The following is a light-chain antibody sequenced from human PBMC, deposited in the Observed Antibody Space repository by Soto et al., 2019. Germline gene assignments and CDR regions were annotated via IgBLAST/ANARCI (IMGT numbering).Light chain of an antibody. Sequence: EIVMRQSPATLYVSPGERATLSCRASQSVSSSLAWYQQKRGQAPRLLIYGASTRATGIPARFSGSGSGTEFTLTISSLQSEDFAVYYCQQRSNWPPITFGQGTRLEIK. CDR2: GAS. CDR3: QQRSNWPPIT. V-gene: IGKV3-15*01. CDR1: QSVSSS. J-gene: IGKJ5*01.